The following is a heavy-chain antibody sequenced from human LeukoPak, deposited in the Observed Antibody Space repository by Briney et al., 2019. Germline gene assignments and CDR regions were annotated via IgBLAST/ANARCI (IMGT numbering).Heavy chain of an antibody. V-gene: IGHV3-30*18. Sequence: GGSLRLSCAASGFTFSTYGMHWVRQAPGKGLEWVAVISYDGSNEYYADSVKGRFTISRDNSKNTLYLQMSSLRAEDTAVYYCAKEFDRGLPDYWGQGTLVTVPS. D-gene: IGHD2-21*01. CDR3: AKEFDRGLPDY. CDR1: GFTFSTYG. CDR2: ISYDGSNE. J-gene: IGHJ4*02.